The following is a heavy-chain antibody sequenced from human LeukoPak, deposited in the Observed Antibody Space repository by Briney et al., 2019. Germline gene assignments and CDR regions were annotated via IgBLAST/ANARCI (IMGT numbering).Heavy chain of an antibody. V-gene: IGHV3-7*01. Sequence: GGSLRLSCAASGFTFSSYWMSWVRQAPGKGLEWVANIKQDGSEKYYVDSVKGRFTISRDNAKNSLYLQMNSLRAEDTAVYYCARELGYSGYDVFDYRGQGTLVTVSS. CDR2: IKQDGSEK. D-gene: IGHD5-12*01. J-gene: IGHJ4*02. CDR1: GFTFSSYW. CDR3: ARELGYSGYDVFDY.